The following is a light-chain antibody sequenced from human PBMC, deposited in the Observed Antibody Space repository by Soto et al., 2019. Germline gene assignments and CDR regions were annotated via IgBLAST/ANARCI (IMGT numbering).Light chain of an antibody. CDR1: SSDVGAYNY. CDR2: DVS. V-gene: IGLV2-11*01. J-gene: IGLJ3*02. CDR3: CSYAGSYTGV. Sequence: QSALTQPRSVSGSPRQSVTISCTGTSSDVGAYNYVSWYQQHPGKAPKLIIYDVSERPSGVPDRFPGSKSGNTASLTISGLQAEDEADYYCCSYAGSYTGVFGGGTKLTVL.